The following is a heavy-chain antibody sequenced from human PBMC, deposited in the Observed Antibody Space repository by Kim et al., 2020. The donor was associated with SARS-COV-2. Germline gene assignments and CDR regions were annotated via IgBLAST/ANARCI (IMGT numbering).Heavy chain of an antibody. Sequence: GGSLRLSCAASGFTFSSYAMSWVRQAPGKGLEWVSAISGSGGSTYYADSVKGRFTISRDNSKNTLYLQMNSLRAEDTAVYYCAKLWCSGGSCPLFDYWGQGTLVTVSS. CDR1: GFTFSSYA. V-gene: IGHV3-23*01. CDR3: AKLWCSGGSCPLFDY. D-gene: IGHD2-15*01. CDR2: ISGSGGST. J-gene: IGHJ4*02.